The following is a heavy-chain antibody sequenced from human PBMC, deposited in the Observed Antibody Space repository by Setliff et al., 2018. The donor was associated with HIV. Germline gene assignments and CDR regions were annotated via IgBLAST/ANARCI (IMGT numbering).Heavy chain of an antibody. V-gene: IGHV4-34*01. CDR2: INHSGST. CDR1: GGSFSGFY. D-gene: IGHD6-19*01. CDR3: ARGPPGSSIGWYVGY. Sequence: PSETLSLTCAVYGGSFSGFYWNRIRQPPGKGLEWIGEINHSGSTNYNPSLKSRVTISVDTSKNQFSLRLSSVIAADTAVYYCARGPPGSSIGWYVGYWGQGTLVTVSS. J-gene: IGHJ4*02.